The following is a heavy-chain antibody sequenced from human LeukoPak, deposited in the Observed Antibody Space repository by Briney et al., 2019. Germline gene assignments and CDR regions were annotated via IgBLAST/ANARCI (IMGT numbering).Heavy chain of an antibody. CDR2: IYHSGST. V-gene: IGHV4-4*02. J-gene: IGHJ4*02. CDR1: GDSISSNNW. D-gene: IGHD6-13*01. CDR3: ARGGWYSNYYFDY. Sequence: SETLSLTCAVSGDSISSNNWWIWVRQPPGKGLEWIGEIYHSGSTNYNPSLKSRVTISVDKSKSQFSLKLSSVTAADTAVYYCARGGWYSNYYFDYWGQGTLVTVSS.